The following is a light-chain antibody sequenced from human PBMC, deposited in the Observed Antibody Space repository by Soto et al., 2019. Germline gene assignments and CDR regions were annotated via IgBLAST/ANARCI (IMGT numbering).Light chain of an antibody. V-gene: IGKV3-20*01. CDR1: QSVRSSY. CDR3: HQYGSSSWT. CDR2: DAS. Sequence: IVMTQSPATLSVSPGERATLSCRASQSVRSSYLAWYQQKPGQAPRLLIYDASSRATGIPDRFSGSGSGTDFTLTISRLEPEDFAVYYCHQYGSSSWTFGQGTKVDTK. J-gene: IGKJ1*01.